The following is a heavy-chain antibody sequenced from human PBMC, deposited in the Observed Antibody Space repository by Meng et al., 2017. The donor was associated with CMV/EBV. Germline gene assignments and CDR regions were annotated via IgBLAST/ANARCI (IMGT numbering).Heavy chain of an antibody. V-gene: IGHV3-9*01. CDR3: AKDRGSRSAAIINAFDI. D-gene: IGHD2-2*01. CDR1: GFTFDDYA. CDR2: ISWNSGSI. J-gene: IGHJ3*02. Sequence: SLKISCAASGFTFDDYAMHWVRQAPGKGLEWVSGISWNSGSIGYADSVKGRFTISRDNAENSLYLQMNSLRAEDTALYYCAKDRGSRSAAIINAFDIWGQGTMVTVSS.